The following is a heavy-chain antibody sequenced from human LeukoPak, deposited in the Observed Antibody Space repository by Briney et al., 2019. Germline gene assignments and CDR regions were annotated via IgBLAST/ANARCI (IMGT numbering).Heavy chain of an antibody. Sequence: PSETLPLTCTVSGGSISSSSYYWGWIRQPPGKGLEWIGSIYYSGSTYYNPSLKSRVTISVDTSKNQFSLKLSSVTAADTAVYYCARHPTDYYDSSGLSNMIDYWGQGTLVTVSS. CDR3: ARHPTDYYDSSGLSNMIDY. J-gene: IGHJ4*02. D-gene: IGHD3-22*01. CDR1: GGSISSSSYY. CDR2: IYYSGST. V-gene: IGHV4-39*01.